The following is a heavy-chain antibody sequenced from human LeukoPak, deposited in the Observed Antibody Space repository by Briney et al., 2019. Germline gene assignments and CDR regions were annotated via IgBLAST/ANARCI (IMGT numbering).Heavy chain of an antibody. J-gene: IGHJ4*02. V-gene: IGHV4-38-2*02. CDR3: AGKYYYDSSAYFYVDW. CDR1: GYSIGSGYY. CDR2: IYHTGNT. D-gene: IGHD3-22*01. Sequence: SETLSLTCTVSGYSIGSGYYWGWVRQSPGKGLEWIGSIYHTGNTYYNPSLKSRVSISMDTSKNEFSLKLRSVAAADTAVYYCAGKYYYDSSAYFYVDWWGQGALVTVSS.